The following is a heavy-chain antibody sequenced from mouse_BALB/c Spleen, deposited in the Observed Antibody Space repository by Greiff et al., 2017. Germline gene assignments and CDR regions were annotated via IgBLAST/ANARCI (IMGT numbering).Heavy chain of an antibody. J-gene: IGHJ2*01. CDR1: GFTFSSYA. V-gene: IGHV5-9-4*01. CDR2: ISSGGSYT. CDR3: ARHGEGANFDY. Sequence: DVKLVESGGGLVKPGGSLKLSCAASGFTFSSYAMSWVRQSPEKRLEWVAEISSGGSYTYYPDTVKGRFTISRDNAKNTLYLQMSSLKSEDTAMYYCARHGEGANFDYWGQGTTLTVSS.